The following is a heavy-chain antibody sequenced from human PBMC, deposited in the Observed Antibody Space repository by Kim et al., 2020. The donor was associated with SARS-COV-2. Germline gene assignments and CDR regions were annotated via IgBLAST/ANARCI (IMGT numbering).Heavy chain of an antibody. Sequence: GGSLRLSCAASGFTFSTYWMNWVRQAPGKGLVWVSRISSDGRTIKYADSVKGRFTISRDNAKNTLYLQMNGLRTEDTAVYYCARVGDYDRSGYYGFFHLWGQGALVTVSS. D-gene: IGHD3-22*01. V-gene: IGHV3-74*03. CDR1: GFTFSTYW. J-gene: IGHJ5*02. CDR3: ARVGDYDRSGYYGFFHL. CDR2: ISSDGRTI.